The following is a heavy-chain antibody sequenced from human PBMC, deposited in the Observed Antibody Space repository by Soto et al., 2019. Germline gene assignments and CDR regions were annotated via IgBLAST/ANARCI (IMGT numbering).Heavy chain of an antibody. CDR1: GGSISSGDYY. CDR2: IYYSGST. Sequence: QVQLQESGPGLVKPSQTLSLTCTVSGGSISSGDYYWSWIRQPPGKVLEWIGYIYYSGSTYYNPSLKSRVTISVDTSKNQFSLKLSSVTAADTAVYYCARGHPPWPYTNDYWGQGTLVTVSS. V-gene: IGHV4-30-4*01. D-gene: IGHD4-4*01. CDR3: ARGHPPWPYTNDY. J-gene: IGHJ4*02.